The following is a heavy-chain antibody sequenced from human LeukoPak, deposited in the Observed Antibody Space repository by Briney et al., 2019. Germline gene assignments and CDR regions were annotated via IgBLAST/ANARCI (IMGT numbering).Heavy chain of an antibody. J-gene: IGHJ6*02. D-gene: IGHD6-13*01. Sequence: PGGSLRLSCAASGFTFSSYGMHWVRQAPGKGLEWVAVIWYDGSNKYYADSVKGRFTISRDNSKNTLYLQMNSLRAEDTAVYYCARDNGAGSSSWWDYYYGTDVWGQGTTVTVSS. CDR1: GFTFSSYG. CDR2: IWYDGSNK. CDR3: ARDNGAGSSSWWDYYYGTDV. V-gene: IGHV3-33*01.